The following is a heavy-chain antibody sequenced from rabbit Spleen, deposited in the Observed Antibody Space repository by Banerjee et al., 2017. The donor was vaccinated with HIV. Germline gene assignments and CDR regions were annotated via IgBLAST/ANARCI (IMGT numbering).Heavy chain of an antibody. D-gene: IGHD2-1*01. CDR2: IYGGVIGST. V-gene: IGHV1S40*01. CDR3: ARGSATMTMVITGFYFNL. J-gene: IGHJ4*01. Sequence: QSLEESGGDLVKPGASLTLTCTASGFSLSDAYMMCWVRQAPGKGLECIACIYGGVIGSTYYATWAKGRFTISKTSSTTVTLQMTSLTAADTATYFCARGSATMTMVITGFYFNLWGQGTLVTVS. CDR1: GFSLSDAYM.